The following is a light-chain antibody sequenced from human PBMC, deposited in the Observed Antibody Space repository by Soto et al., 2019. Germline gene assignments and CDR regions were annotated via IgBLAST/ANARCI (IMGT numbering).Light chain of an antibody. J-gene: IGKJ1*01. CDR1: QSLSSSY. CDR3: QQYGSSPWT. CDR2: DAS. V-gene: IGKV3D-20*01. Sequence: IVLTQSPATLSLSPGERATLSCGASQSLSSSYLAWYQQKPGLAPRLLMYDASSRATGIPDRFSGSGSGTDFTLTISRLEPEDFAVYYCQQYGSSPWTFGQGTKVDIK.